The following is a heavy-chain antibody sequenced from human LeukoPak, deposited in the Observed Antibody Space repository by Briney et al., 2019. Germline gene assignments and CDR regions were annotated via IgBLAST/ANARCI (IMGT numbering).Heavy chain of an antibody. CDR2: ISYDGSNK. J-gene: IGHJ4*02. CDR3: AKVRGSIAARLPIDY. Sequence: PGGSLRLSCAASGFTFSSYGMHWVRQAPGKGLEWVAFISYDGSNKYYADSVKGRFTISRDNSKNTLYLQMNSLRAEDTAVYYCAKVRGSIAARLPIDYWGQGTLVTVSS. D-gene: IGHD6-6*01. V-gene: IGHV3-30*18. CDR1: GFTFSSYG.